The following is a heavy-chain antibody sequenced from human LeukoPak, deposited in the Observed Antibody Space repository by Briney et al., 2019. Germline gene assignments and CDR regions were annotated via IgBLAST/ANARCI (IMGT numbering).Heavy chain of an antibody. CDR2: IRHDASSQ. CDR1: GFSFSTYG. CDR3: AKDRLEFYGSARYYFDS. D-gene: IGHD3-10*01. J-gene: IGHJ4*02. V-gene: IGHV3-30*02. Sequence: GGSLRLSCAASGFSFSTYGMHWVRQAPGKGLECVAFIRHDASSQYYADSVKGRFTISRDSSKDTLYLQMNSLRTEDTAVYFCAKDRLEFYGSARYYFDSWGQGSLVTVSS.